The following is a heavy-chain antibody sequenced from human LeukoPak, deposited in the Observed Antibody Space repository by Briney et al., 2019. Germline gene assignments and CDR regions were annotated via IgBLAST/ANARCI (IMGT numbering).Heavy chain of an antibody. CDR1: GFTFSSYW. Sequence: PGGSLRLSCAASGFTFSSYWMCWVRQAPGKGLEWVAIIKRDGSDKYYVDSVEGRFIISRDNAKNSLYLQMNSLRAEDTAVYYCLTSTRSHRFDYWGQGTLVTVSS. CDR3: LTSTRSHRFDY. CDR2: IKRDGSDK. D-gene: IGHD2-15*01. V-gene: IGHV3-7*01. J-gene: IGHJ4*02.